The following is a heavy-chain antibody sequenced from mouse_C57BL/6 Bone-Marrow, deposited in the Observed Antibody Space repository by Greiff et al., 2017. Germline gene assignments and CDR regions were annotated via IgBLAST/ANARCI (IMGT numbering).Heavy chain of an antibody. Sequence: QVQLQQPGAELVKPGASVKLSCKASGYTFTSYWMHWVKQRPGQGLEWIGMIHPNSGSTNYNEKFKSKATLTVDKSSSTAYMQLSSLTSEDSAVYSCARSGLLLHYFDYWGQGTTLTVSS. V-gene: IGHV1-64*01. CDR1: GYTFTSYW. CDR2: IHPNSGST. D-gene: IGHD2-3*01. J-gene: IGHJ2*01. CDR3: ARSGLLLHYFDY.